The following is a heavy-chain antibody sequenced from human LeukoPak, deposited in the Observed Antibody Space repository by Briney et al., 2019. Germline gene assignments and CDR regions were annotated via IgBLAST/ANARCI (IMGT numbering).Heavy chain of an antibody. V-gene: IGHV1-69*05. Sequence: SVKVSCKASGGTFSSYAISWVRQAPGQGLEWMGGIIPIFGTANYAQKFQGRVTITTDESTSTAYMELSSLRSEDTAVYYCATRQSRSNYYGSGSFYNWGSVYYYYYMDVWGKGTTVTVSS. CDR2: IIPIFGTA. J-gene: IGHJ6*03. D-gene: IGHD3-10*01. CDR1: GGTFSSYA. CDR3: ATRQSRSNYYGSGSFYNWGSVYYYYYMDV.